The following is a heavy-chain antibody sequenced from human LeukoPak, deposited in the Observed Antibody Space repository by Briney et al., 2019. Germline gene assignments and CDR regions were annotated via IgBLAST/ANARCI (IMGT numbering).Heavy chain of an antibody. D-gene: IGHD3-3*01. CDR1: GGTFSSFA. V-gene: IGHV1-69*13. CDR2: IIPIFGTA. J-gene: IGHJ5*02. CDR3: ARDLRFLEWLSQRHWFDP. Sequence: SVKVSCKASGGTFSSFAISWVRQAPGQGLEWMGGIIPIFGTANYAQKFQGRVTITADESTSTAYMELSSLRSEDTAVYYCARDLRFLEWLSQRHWFDPWGQGTLVTVSS.